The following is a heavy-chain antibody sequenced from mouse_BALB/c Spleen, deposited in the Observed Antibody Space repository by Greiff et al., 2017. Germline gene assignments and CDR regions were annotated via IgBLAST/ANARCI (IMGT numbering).Heavy chain of an antibody. CDR2: ISTYYGDA. D-gene: IGHD1-1*01. CDR1: GYTFTDYA. CDR3: ARRGGSRVSYDSMDY. Sequence: VQLQQSGAELVRPGVSVKISCKGSGYTFTDYAMHWVKQSHAKSLEWIGVISTYYGDASSNQKFKGKATMTVDKSSRTAYMELARLTSEDSASYYCARRGGSRVSYDSMDYWGQGTAVTVSS. V-gene: IGHV1S137*01. J-gene: IGHJ4*01.